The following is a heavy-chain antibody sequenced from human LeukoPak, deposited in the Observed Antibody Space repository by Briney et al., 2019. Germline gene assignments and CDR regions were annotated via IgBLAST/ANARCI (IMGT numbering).Heavy chain of an antibody. CDR3: ARHGPDTAMATNY. V-gene: IGHV3-11*01. J-gene: IGHJ4*02. Sequence: GGSLRLSCAAPGFTFTDYYMSWIRQAPGKGLEWVAYTSRSGTGIDYADSVKGRFTISRDNAKNLLYLQMNSLTADDTAVYYCARHGPDTAMATNYWGQGTLVTVSS. CDR1: GFTFTDYY. CDR2: TSRSGTGI. D-gene: IGHD5-18*01.